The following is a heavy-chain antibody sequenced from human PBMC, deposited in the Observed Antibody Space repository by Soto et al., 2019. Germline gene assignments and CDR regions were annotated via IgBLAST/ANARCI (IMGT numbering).Heavy chain of an antibody. V-gene: IGHV1-18*01. Sequence: QVQLVQSGAEVKKPGASVKVSCKASGYTFTSYGISWVRQAPGQGLERMGWISGYNGNTNYAQKLRGSVTIPTDTSTSTACMELRSLRSNDTAVYYCATSSGYSYGFDYWGQGTLVTVYS. D-gene: IGHD5-18*01. CDR3: ATSSGYSYGFDY. J-gene: IGHJ4*02. CDR2: ISGYNGNT. CDR1: GYTFTSYG.